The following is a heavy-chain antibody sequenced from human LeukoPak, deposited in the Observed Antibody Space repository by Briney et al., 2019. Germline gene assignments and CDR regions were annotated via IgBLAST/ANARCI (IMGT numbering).Heavy chain of an antibody. CDR3: ARGMYDILTGHSLFDY. CDR1: GGSISSSSYY. J-gene: IGHJ4*02. CDR2: IYYSGST. V-gene: IGHV4-39*07. D-gene: IGHD3-9*01. Sequence: SETLSLTCTVSGGSISSSSYYWGWIRQPPGMGLEWLGSIYYSGSTYYNPSLKSRVTISVDTSKNQFSLKLSSVTAADTAVYYCARGMYDILTGHSLFDYWGQGTLVTVSS.